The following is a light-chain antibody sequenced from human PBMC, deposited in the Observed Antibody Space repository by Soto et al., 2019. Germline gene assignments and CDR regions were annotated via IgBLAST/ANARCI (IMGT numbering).Light chain of an antibody. J-gene: IGLJ2*01. CDR2: DVS. V-gene: IGLV2-14*01. CDR1: SSDVGGYDY. CDR3: SSYSSSITL. Sequence: QSALTQPASVSGSPGQSITISCTGSSSDVGGYDYVSWYQQQPGKAPKLMIYDVSNRPSGVSNRFSGSKSANTASLAISGLQDEDEADYYCSSYSSSITLFGGGTKLTVL.